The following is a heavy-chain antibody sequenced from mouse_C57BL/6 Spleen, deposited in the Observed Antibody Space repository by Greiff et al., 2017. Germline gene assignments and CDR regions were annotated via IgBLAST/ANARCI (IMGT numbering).Heavy chain of an antibody. D-gene: IGHD2-4*01. V-gene: IGHV1-52*01. CDR2: IDPSDSDT. CDR1: GYTFTSYW. Sequence: QVQLQQPGAELVRPGSSVKLSCKASGYTFTSYWMHWVKQRPIQGLEWIGNIDPSDSDTHYNQKFKDKATLTVDKSSSTAYMQLSSLTSEDSAVYYCARLGYYDSYWYFDVWGTGTTVTVSS. CDR3: ARLGYYDSYWYFDV. J-gene: IGHJ1*03.